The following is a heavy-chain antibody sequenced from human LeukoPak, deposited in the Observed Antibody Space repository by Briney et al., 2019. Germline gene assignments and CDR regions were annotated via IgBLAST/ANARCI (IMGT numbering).Heavy chain of an antibody. J-gene: IGHJ4*02. D-gene: IGHD3-22*01. Sequence: GGSLRLSCAASGFTFSSYAMSWVRQAPGQGLEWVSAISGSGGSTYYADSVKGRFTISRDNSKNTLYLQMNSLRAEDTAVYYCAKDLAYDSSGYSKWGQGTLVTVSS. CDR2: ISGSGGST. CDR3: AKDLAYDSSGYSK. CDR1: GFTFSSYA. V-gene: IGHV3-23*01.